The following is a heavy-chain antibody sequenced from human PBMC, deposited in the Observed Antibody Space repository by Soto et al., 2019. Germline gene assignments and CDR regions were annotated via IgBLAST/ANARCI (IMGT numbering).Heavy chain of an antibody. CDR2: IHHTGGT. CDR3: ARQRDYYDTSGDSYFDY. D-gene: IGHD3-22*01. V-gene: IGHV4-39*01. CDR1: GGSISSTDYF. J-gene: IGHJ4*02. Sequence: PSETLSLTCTVSGGSISSTDYFWGWIRQPPGKGLEWIGSIHHTGGTYYNPSLKSRVTVSVDTSKNQFSLKLTSVTAADTAVYYCARQRDYYDTSGDSYFDYWGQGTLVTVSS.